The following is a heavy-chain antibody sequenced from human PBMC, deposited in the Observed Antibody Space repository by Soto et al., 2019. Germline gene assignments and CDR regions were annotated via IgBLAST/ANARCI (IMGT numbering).Heavy chain of an antibody. CDR3: ARPRLRVGGGSYPSQDDAFDI. CDR1: GGSITSSSYY. Sequence: SETLSLTCTVSGGSITSSSYYWSWIRQHPGKGLEWIGHIYYNGTTYYNPTLKSRVSISVDTSKNQFSLKLSSVTAADTAVYYCARPRLRVGGGSYPSQDDAFDIWGQGTMVTVSS. D-gene: IGHD1-26*01. J-gene: IGHJ3*02. V-gene: IGHV4-31*03. CDR2: IYYNGTT.